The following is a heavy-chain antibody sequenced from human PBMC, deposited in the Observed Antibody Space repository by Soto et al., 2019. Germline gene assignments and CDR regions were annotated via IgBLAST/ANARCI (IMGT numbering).Heavy chain of an antibody. V-gene: IGHV5-51*01. CDR2: IYPGDSDT. D-gene: IGHD4-4*01. CDR3: ARRGKVTTGSFEY. J-gene: IGHJ4*02. Sequence: GEFLKVSCKGSGYSCTSYWIVWVRQMPGKGLEWMGIIYPGDSDTRYSPSFQGQVTISADKSISTAYLQWSSLKASDTAMYYCARRGKVTTGSFEYWGQGTLVTVSS. CDR1: GYSCTSYW.